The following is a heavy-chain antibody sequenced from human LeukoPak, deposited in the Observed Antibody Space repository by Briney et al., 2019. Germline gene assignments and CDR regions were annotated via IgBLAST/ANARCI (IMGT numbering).Heavy chain of an antibody. D-gene: IGHD1-26*01. CDR3: ARSGSFPLDF. Sequence: GASVKVSCKASGYTFTGYYIHWVRQAPGQGLEWMGRINPNSGGTDYAQKFQGRVTMTRDTSISTAYMELSSLTSDDTAVYYCARSGSFPLDFWGQGTLVTVSS. CDR2: INPNSGGT. CDR1: GYTFTGYY. J-gene: IGHJ4*02. V-gene: IGHV1-2*06.